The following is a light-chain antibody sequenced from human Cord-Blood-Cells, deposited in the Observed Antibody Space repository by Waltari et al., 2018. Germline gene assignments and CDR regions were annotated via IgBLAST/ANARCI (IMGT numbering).Light chain of an antibody. J-gene: IGLJ3*02. CDR2: RNN. V-gene: IGLV1-47*01. CDR1: SPNLGSNY. Sequence: QSVLTQPPSASGTPGQRVTISCSGSSPNLGSNYVYCYQQLPGTAPNLLIYRNNQRPSGVPDRFSGSKSGTSASLAISGLRSEDEADYYCAAWDDSLSGRVFGGGTKLTVL. CDR3: AAWDDSLSGRV.